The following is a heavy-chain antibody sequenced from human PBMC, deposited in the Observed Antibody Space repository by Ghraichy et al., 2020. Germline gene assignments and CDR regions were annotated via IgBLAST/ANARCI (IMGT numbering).Heavy chain of an antibody. CDR2: VNHDGSST. Sequence: GGSLRLSCEVPEFIFRGYWMNWVRQAPGKGLVWLSRVNHDGSSTGYADSVRGRFTISKDNTQNTLYLQMNSLRVEDTAIYYCSGDLIAFGGVWGQGTLFTVAS. CDR3: SGDLIAFGGV. D-gene: IGHD3-16*01. V-gene: IGHV3-74*01. J-gene: IGHJ4*02. CDR1: EFIFRGYW.